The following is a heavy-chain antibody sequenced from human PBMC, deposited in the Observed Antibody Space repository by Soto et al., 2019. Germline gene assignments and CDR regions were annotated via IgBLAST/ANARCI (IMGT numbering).Heavy chain of an antibody. D-gene: IGHD2-8*01. CDR1: GGTPSRYY. Sequence: SENLSLTCTVSGGTPSRYYWSWIRQPPGKGLEWIGYIYYSGSTNYNPSLKSRVTISVDTSKNQFSLKLSSVTAADTAVYYCARVYAYYFDYWGQGTLVTVSS. CDR3: ARVYAYYFDY. J-gene: IGHJ4*02. V-gene: IGHV4-59*01. CDR2: IYYSGST.